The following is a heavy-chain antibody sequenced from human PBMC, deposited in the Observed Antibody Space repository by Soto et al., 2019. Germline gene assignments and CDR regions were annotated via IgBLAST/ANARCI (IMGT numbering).Heavy chain of an antibody. CDR3: AKGYSGYDYAY. CDR2: INSDGSST. V-gene: IGHV3-74*01. J-gene: IGHJ4*02. Sequence: GGSLRLSCAASGFTFSSYWMHWVRQALGKGLVWVSRINSDGSSTRYADSVKGRFTISRDNAKNTLYLQMNSLRAEDTAVYFCAKGYSGYDYAYWGQGSLVTVSS. D-gene: IGHD5-12*01. CDR1: GFTFSSYW.